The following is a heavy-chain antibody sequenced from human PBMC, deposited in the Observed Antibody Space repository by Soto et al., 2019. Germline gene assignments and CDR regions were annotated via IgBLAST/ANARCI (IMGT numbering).Heavy chain of an antibody. CDR1: GYTFTGYY. V-gene: IGHV1-2*02. D-gene: IGHD6-19*01. Sequence: QVQLVQSGAEVKKPGASVKVSCKASGYTFTGYYMHWVRQAPGQGLEWMGWIKPNSGGTNNAQKFQGRVTMTRDTSISTAYTELSSLRSDHTAVYYCARRGSGWYYFDYWGQGTLVTVSS. CDR3: ARRGSGWYYFDY. J-gene: IGHJ4*02. CDR2: IKPNSGGT.